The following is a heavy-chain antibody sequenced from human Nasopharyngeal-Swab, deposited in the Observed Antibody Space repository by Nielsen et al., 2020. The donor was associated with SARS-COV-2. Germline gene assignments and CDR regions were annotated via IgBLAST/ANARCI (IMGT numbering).Heavy chain of an antibody. CDR1: GFTFGDSA. CDR2: IRSKAYGGTT. CDR3: TFDSSGYPPHDAFDI. D-gene: IGHD3-22*01. V-gene: IGHV3-49*04. J-gene: IGHJ3*02. Sequence: SLRLSCTASGFTFGDSAMGWVSQAPGRGLEWVGFIRSKAYGGTTEYAASVKGRFTIPRDDSKSFAYLQMNSLKTEDTAVYYCTFDSSGYPPHDAFDIWGQGTMVTVSS.